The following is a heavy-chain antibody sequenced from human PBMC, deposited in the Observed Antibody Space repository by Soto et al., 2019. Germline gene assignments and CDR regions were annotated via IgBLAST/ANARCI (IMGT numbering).Heavy chain of an antibody. CDR2: IYYSGST. CDR3: ARHVSRQQLVSAEFDP. CDR1: GGSISGSSYY. Sequence: QLQLQESGPGLVKPSETLSLTCTVSGGSISGSSYYWGWIRQPPGKGLEWIGSIYYSGSTYYNPSVKSRVTMSVDTSKNQFSLKLSSVPAADTAMYYCARHVSRQQLVSAEFDPWGQGTLVTVSS. D-gene: IGHD6-13*01. J-gene: IGHJ5*02. V-gene: IGHV4-39*01.